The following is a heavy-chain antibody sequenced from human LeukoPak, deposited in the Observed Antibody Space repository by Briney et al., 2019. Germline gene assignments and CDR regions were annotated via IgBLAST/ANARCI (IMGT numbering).Heavy chain of an antibody. Sequence: PGGSLRLSCAASGFTVSSNYMSWVRQAPGKGLEWVSGLSGTDSTYYADSVEGRFTVSRDNSQKTLYLHMNSLRADDTAIYYCAKGRIALVPAVWYFDLLGRGTLVAVSS. V-gene: IGHV3-53*01. CDR1: GFTVSSNY. CDR3: AKGRIALVPAVWYFDL. J-gene: IGHJ2*01. D-gene: IGHD2-2*01. CDR2: LSGTDST.